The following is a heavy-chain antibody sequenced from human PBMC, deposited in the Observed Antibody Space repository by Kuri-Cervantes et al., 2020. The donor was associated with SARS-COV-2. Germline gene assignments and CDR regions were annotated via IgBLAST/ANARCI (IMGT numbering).Heavy chain of an antibody. J-gene: IGHJ5*02. CDR1: GFTFSSYA. Sequence: GGSLRLSCAASGFTFSSYAMHWVRQAPGKGLEWVAVISYDGSNKYYADSVKGRFIISRDNAKNSLYLQMNSLRAEDTAVYYCARDRPQVLVPAAMAYWFDVWGQGTLVTVSS. V-gene: IGHV3-30-3*01. CDR3: ARDRPQVLVPAAMAYWFDV. CDR2: ISYDGSNK. D-gene: IGHD2-2*01.